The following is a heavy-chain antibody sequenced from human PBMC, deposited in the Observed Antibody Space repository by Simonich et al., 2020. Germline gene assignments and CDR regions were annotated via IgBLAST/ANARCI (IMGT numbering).Heavy chain of an antibody. CDR3: AREGLLLDAFDI. CDR1: GFTFSSYA. J-gene: IGHJ3*02. D-gene: IGHD2-15*01. Sequence: QVQLVESGGGVVQPGRSLRLSCAASGFTFSSYAMHWVRQAPGNGLEWVAVISYNGSNKYDAYSVKGRFTIARDNSKNTLYLQMNSLRAEDTAVYYCAREGLLLDAFDIWGQGTMVTVSS. CDR2: ISYNGSNK. V-gene: IGHV3-30*07.